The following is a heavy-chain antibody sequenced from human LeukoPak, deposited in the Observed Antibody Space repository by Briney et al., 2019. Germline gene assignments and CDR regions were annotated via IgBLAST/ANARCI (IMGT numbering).Heavy chain of an antibody. CDR2: ISNSGRTI. D-gene: IGHD3-3*01. CDR3: ARERMRLFGDH. V-gene: IGHV3-48*01. CDR1: GFTFSYYS. Sequence: GGSLRLSCATSGFTFSYYSMHWVRQAPGRGLEWVSYISNSGRTIYYADSVKGRFTISRDNAKNSVYLQMNSLRAEDTAVHYCARERMRLFGDHWGQGTLVTVSS. J-gene: IGHJ4*02.